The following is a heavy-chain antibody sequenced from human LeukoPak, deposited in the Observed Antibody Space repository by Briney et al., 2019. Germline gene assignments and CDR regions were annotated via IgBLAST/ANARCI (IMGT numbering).Heavy chain of an antibody. CDR1: GFSFSSYG. J-gene: IGHJ3*02. D-gene: IGHD2-8*01. Sequence: GGSLRLSCAASGFSFSSYGMHWVCQAPGKGLGWVAVISYDGSNKYYADSVKGRFTISRDNSKNTLYLQMNSLRAEDTAVYYCAKGGSRLGVDLYALDIWGQGTMVTVSS. CDR2: ISYDGSNK. V-gene: IGHV3-30*18. CDR3: AKGGSRLGVDLYALDI.